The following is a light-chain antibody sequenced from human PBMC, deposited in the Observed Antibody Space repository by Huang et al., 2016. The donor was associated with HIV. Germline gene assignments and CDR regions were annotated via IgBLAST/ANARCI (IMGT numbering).Light chain of an antibody. CDR1: QSVSTS. CDR3: QQHSYWPIT. Sequence: DIVLTQSPATLSLSPGERATVSCRASQSVSTSLAWYQHKPGQAPRLLLFGASNRASGVPARFSGTGSGTDFTLTISSLEPSDVAVYYCQQHSYWPITFGRGTRLEI. J-gene: IGKJ5*01. CDR2: GAS. V-gene: IGKV3-11*01.